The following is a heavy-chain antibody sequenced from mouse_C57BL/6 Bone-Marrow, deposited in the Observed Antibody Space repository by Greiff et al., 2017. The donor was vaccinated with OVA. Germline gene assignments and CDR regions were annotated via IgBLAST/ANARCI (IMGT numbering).Heavy chain of an antibody. CDR2: ISDGGSYT. CDR3: ARRGHFDY. CDR1: GFTFSSYA. V-gene: IGHV5-4*03. J-gene: IGHJ2*01. Sequence: EVKLMESGGGLVKPGGSLKLSCAASGFTFSSYAMSWVRQTPEKRLEWVATISDGGSYTYYPDNVKGRFTISRDNAKNNLYLQMSHLKSEDTAMYYCARRGHFDYWGQGTTLTVSS.